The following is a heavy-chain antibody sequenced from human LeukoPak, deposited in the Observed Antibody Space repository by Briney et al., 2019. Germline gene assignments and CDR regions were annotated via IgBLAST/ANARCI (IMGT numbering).Heavy chain of an antibody. V-gene: IGHV3-9*03. D-gene: IGHD6-13*01. J-gene: IGHJ2*01. CDR1: GFTFDDYA. CDR2: ISWNSGSI. CDR3: AKDRSRGARIAAAGYFDL. Sequence: GRSLRLSCAASGFTFDDYAMHWVRQAPGKGLEWVSGISWNSGSIGYADSVKGRFTISRDNAKNSLYLQMNSLRAEDMALYYCAKDRSRGARIAAAGYFDLWGRGTLVTVSS.